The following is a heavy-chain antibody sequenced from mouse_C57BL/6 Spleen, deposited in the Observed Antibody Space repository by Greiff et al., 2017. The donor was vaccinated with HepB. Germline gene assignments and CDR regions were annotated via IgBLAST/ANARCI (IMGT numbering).Heavy chain of an antibody. CDR3: ARRNLAGSSSPFDY. CDR1: GYTFTSYW. V-gene: IGHV1-55*01. D-gene: IGHD1-1*01. Sequence: QVQLKQPGAELVKPGASVKMSCKASGYTFTSYWITWVKQRPGQGLEWIGDIYPGSGSTNYNEKFKSKATLTVDTSSSTAYMQLSSLTSEDSAVYYCARRNLAGSSSPFDYWGQGTTLTVSS. J-gene: IGHJ2*01. CDR2: IYPGSGST.